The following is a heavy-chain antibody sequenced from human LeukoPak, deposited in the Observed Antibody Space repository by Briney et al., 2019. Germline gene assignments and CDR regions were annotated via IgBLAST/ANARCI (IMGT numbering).Heavy chain of an antibody. CDR1: GFTFSSYG. Sequence: QPGGSLRLSCAASGFTFSSYGMHWVRQAPGKGLEWVAVIWYDGSNKYYADSVKGRFTISRDNSKNTLYLQMNSLRAEDTAVYHCAREVLQVRGVPSLWGQGTLVTVSS. D-gene: IGHD3-10*01. J-gene: IGHJ4*02. CDR3: AREVLQVRGVPSL. V-gene: IGHV3-33*01. CDR2: IWYDGSNK.